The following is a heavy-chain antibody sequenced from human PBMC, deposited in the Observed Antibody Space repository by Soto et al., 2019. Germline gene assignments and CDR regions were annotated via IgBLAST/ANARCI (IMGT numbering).Heavy chain of an antibody. Sequence: ESGPTLVNPTQTLTLTCTFSGFSLTTSGVRVSWIRQPPGKALEWLARIDWDDDKFYSASLETRLTISRDTSKNQVVLTMTNMDPVDTATFYCARSADYGNFFDYWGPGILVTVSS. CDR3: ARSADYGNFFDY. V-gene: IGHV2-70*04. D-gene: IGHD4-17*01. CDR2: IDWDDDK. J-gene: IGHJ4*02. CDR1: GFSLTTSGVR.